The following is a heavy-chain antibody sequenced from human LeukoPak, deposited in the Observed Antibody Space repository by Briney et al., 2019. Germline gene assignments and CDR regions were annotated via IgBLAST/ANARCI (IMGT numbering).Heavy chain of an antibody. CDR3: ARDLALLKEVEFYGMDV. V-gene: IGHV3-53*01. Sequence: GGSLRLSCAASGFTVSSNYMSWVRQAPGKGLEWVSVIYSGGSTYYADSVKGRFTISRDNSKNTLYLQMNSLRAEDTAVYYCARDLALLKEVEFYGMDVWGQGTTVTVSS. CDR1: GFTVSSNY. D-gene: IGHD1-26*01. J-gene: IGHJ6*02. CDR2: IYSGGST.